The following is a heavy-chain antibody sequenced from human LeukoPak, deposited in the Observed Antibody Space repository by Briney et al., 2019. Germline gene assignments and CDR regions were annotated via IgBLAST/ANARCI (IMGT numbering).Heavy chain of an antibody. J-gene: IGHJ5*02. D-gene: IGHD2-2*03. Sequence: PGGSLRLSCAASGFTFSDYYMSWIRQAPGKGLEWISYISNSGSPIYYADSVKGRFTISRDNAKNSLYLQMNNLRAEDTAVYYCARDREGGHCSGTSCSNLNWFGPWGQGTLVTVSS. CDR3: ARDREGGHCSGTSCSNLNWFGP. V-gene: IGHV3-11*01. CDR1: GFTFSDYY. CDR2: ISNSGSPI.